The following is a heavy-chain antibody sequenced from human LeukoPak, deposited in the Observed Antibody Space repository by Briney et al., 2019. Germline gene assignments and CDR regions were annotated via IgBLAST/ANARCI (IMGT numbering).Heavy chain of an antibody. D-gene: IGHD1-26*01. J-gene: IGHJ4*02. CDR3: ARGVWGAKAYFDY. CDR1: GFTFSSYA. Sequence: GGSLRLSCAASGFTFSSYAMSWVRQAPGKGLEWVSAISGSGGSTYYADSVKGRFTISRDNSKNTLYLQMNSLRAEDTAVYYCARGVWGAKAYFDYWGQGSLVTVSS. V-gene: IGHV3-23*01. CDR2: ISGSGGST.